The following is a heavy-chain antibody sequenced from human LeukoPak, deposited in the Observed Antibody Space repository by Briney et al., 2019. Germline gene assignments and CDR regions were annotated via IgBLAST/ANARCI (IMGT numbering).Heavy chain of an antibody. V-gene: IGHV1-2*02. CDR1: GYTFSGYS. CDR3: VRDLTDKFGGPIYYNYFMDV. J-gene: IGHJ6*03. CDR2: IDPDTGGR. Sequence: GASVKVSCKTSGYTFSGYSIHWVRQAPGQGLEWMGWIDPDTGGRNYAQKFQGRVAMSTVTSISTAYMQLSSLRSDDTAVYYCVRDLTDKFGGPIYYNYFMDVWGTGTTVIISS. D-gene: IGHD3-10*01.